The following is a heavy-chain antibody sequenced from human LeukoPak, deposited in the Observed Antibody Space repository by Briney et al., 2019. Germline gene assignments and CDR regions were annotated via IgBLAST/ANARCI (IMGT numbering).Heavy chain of an antibody. CDR1: GFTFSSYG. Sequence: GRSLRLSCAASGFTFSSYGMHWVRQAPGKGLEWVAVIWYDGSNKYYADSVKGRFTISRDNAKNSLYLQMSSLRAEDTAVYYCARVSSSSSQSFDPWGQGTLVTVSS. J-gene: IGHJ5*02. CDR3: ARVSSSSSQSFDP. V-gene: IGHV3-33*01. CDR2: IWYDGSNK. D-gene: IGHD6-13*01.